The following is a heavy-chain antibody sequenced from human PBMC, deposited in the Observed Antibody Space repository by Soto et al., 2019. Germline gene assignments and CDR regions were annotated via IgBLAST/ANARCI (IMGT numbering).Heavy chain of an antibody. J-gene: IGHJ6*02. CDR1: GGSISSGDYY. V-gene: IGHV4-30-4*01. D-gene: IGHD7-27*01. Sequence: SETLSLTCTVSGGSISSGDYYWSWIRQPPGKGLEWIGYIYYSGSTYYNPSLKSRVTISVDTSKNQFSLKLSSVTAADTAVYYCARDNWGLGYYYGMDVWGQGTTVTVSS. CDR2: IYYSGST. CDR3: ARDNWGLGYYYGMDV.